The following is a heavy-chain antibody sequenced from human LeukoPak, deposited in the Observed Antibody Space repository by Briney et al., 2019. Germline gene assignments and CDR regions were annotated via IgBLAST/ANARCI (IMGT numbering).Heavy chain of an antibody. CDR2: IWHDGSNK. V-gene: IGHV3-33*01. CDR3: ARAAYDSGSYIVNHDY. D-gene: IGHD3-22*01. Sequence: GGSLRLSCAASGFTFSSYGMHWVRQAPGKGLEWVPVIWHDGSNKYYADSVKGRFTISRDNSKNTLYLQMSSLRGEDTAVYYCARAAYDSGSYIVNHDYWGQGTLVTVSS. CDR1: GFTFSSYG. J-gene: IGHJ4*02.